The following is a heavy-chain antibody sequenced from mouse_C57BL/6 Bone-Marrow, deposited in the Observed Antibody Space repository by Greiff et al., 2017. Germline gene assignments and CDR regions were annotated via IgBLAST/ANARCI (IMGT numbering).Heavy chain of an antibody. V-gene: IGHV1-81*01. CDR2: IYPRSGNT. J-gene: IGHJ3*01. CDR1: GYNFTSYG. CDR3: ARYDDYDRFAY. Sequence: QVQLQQSGAELARPGASVKLSCKASGYNFTSYGISWVKQRTGQGLEWIGEIYPRSGNTYYNAKFKGKATLTADKSSSTAYMELRSLTSEDSAVYFCARYDDYDRFAYWGQGTLVTVSA. D-gene: IGHD2-4*01.